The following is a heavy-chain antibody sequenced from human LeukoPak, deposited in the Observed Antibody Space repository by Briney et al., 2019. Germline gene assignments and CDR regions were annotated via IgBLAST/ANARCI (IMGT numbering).Heavy chain of an antibody. D-gene: IGHD3-22*01. V-gene: IGHV3-30*02. CDR1: GFTFSSYG. CDR2: IRYDGSNK. CDR3: AKDPNYYDSSGNRFDY. J-gene: IGHJ4*02. Sequence: GESLKISCAASGFTFSSYGMHWVRQAPGKGLEWVAFIRYDGSNKYYADSVKGRFTISRDNSKNTLYLQMNSLRAEDTAVYYCAKDPNYYDSSGNRFDYWGQGTLVTVSS.